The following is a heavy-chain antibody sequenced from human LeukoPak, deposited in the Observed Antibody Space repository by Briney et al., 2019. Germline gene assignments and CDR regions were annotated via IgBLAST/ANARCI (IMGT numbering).Heavy chain of an antibody. J-gene: IGHJ4*02. CDR1: GFSLSTSGVG. D-gene: IGHD3-10*01. CDR3: AHRLEPAMVRGATFDY. V-gene: IGHV2-5*02. CDR2: IYWDDDK. Sequence: SGPTLVKPTQTLTLTCTFSGFSLSTSGVGVGWIRQPPGKALEWLALIYWDDDKRYSPSLKSRLTITKDTSKNQVVLTMTNMDPVDTATYYCAHRLEPAMVRGATFDYWGQGTLVTVSS.